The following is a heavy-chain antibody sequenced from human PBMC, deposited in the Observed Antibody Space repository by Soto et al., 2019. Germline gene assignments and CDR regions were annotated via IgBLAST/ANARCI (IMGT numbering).Heavy chain of an antibody. Sequence: QVQLVESGGGVVQPGRSLRLSCAASGFTFSSYGMHWVRQAPGKGLEWVAVISYDGSNKYYADSVKGRFTISRDNSKNTLYLQMNSLRAEDTAVYYCAKEGMRGTRCCSPDYWGQGTLVTVSS. J-gene: IGHJ4*02. CDR1: GFTFSSYG. CDR2: ISYDGSNK. CDR3: AKEGMRGTRCCSPDY. V-gene: IGHV3-30*18. D-gene: IGHD2-2*01.